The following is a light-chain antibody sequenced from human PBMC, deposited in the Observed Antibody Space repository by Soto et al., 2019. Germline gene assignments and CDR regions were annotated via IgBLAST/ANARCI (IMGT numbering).Light chain of an antibody. CDR3: QQYDSPWT. Sequence: EIVLTQSPGTLSLSPGERATLSCRASQSVSSSYLAWYQQKPGQAPRLLIYGASNRATGIPDRFSGSGSGTDFTLTISRLEPEDFAVYYCQQYDSPWTFGQGTKVDIK. J-gene: IGKJ1*01. CDR2: GAS. V-gene: IGKV3-20*01. CDR1: QSVSSSY.